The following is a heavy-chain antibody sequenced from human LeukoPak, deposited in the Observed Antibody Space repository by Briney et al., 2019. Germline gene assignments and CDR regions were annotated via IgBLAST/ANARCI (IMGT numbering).Heavy chain of an antibody. J-gene: IGHJ4*02. CDR3: ATSTDYYDASGFYY. CDR1: GTSFKSYA. Sequence: SVKLSCKASGTSFKSYAIHWARHAPEQGLEWIGRTLPIYDPPIYAQKFHGRVTITADTPTTTVYMELSSLRSEDTAIFYCATSTDYYDASGFYYWGQGTLVSVSS. V-gene: IGHV1-69*06. CDR2: TLPIYDPP. D-gene: IGHD3-9*01.